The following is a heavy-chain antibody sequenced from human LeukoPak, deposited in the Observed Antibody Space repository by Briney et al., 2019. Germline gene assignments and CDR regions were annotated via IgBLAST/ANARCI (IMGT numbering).Heavy chain of an antibody. J-gene: IGHJ4*02. CDR2: LGGSGGTT. V-gene: IGHV3-23*01. Sequence: GGSLRLSCAVSGITLSNYGMSWVRQAPGKGLEWVAGLGGSGGTTNYADSVKGRFTISRDNRKNTLYLQMNSLRAEDTAVYFCAKRGVVIRVILVGFHKEAYYFDSWGQGTLVTVSS. D-gene: IGHD3-22*01. CDR3: AKRGVVIRVILVGFHKEAYYFDS. CDR1: GITLSNYG.